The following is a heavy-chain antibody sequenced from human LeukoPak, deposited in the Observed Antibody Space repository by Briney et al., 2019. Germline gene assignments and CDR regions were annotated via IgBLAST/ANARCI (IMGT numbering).Heavy chain of an antibody. CDR3: ARTSPTPHFDF. J-gene: IGHJ4*02. D-gene: IGHD4-17*01. CDR1: GFTFTTYW. CDR2: INGDGSNS. Sequence: GGSLRLSCVASGFTFTTYWMHWVRQAPGKGLVWVSRINGDGSNSNYADSVKGRFTISRDNARNTLYLQMNGLRAEDTALYYCARTSPTPHFDFWGQGTLVTVSS. V-gene: IGHV3-74*01.